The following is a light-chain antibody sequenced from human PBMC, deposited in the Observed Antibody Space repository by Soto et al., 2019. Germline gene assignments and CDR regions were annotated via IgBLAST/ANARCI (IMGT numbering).Light chain of an antibody. V-gene: IGKV1-5*01. CDR3: QQYNSYSQV. CDR1: QSLNNW. J-gene: IGKJ1*01. CDR2: GAS. Sequence: DIQMTQSPPTLSASVGDRVTITCRASQSLNNWLAWFQQKAGKAPKLLLYGASILQSGVPSRFSGSGSGTEFTLTISSLQPDDFATYYCQQYNSYSQVFGQGTKVEIK.